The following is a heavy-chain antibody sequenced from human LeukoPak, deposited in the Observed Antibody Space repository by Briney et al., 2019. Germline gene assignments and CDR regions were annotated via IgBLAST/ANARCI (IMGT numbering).Heavy chain of an antibody. Sequence: PSETLSLTCTVSGGSISSYYWSWIRQPPGKGLEWIGYIYYSGSTNYNPSPKSRVTISVDTSKNQFSLKLSSVTAADTAVYYCARVDSSGYYYSFDYWGQGTLVTVSS. D-gene: IGHD3-22*01. J-gene: IGHJ4*02. CDR1: GGSISSYY. CDR2: IYYSGST. V-gene: IGHV4-59*01. CDR3: ARVDSSGYYYSFDY.